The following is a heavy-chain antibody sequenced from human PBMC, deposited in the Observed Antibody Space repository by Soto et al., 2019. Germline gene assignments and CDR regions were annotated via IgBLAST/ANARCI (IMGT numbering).Heavy chain of an antibody. J-gene: IGHJ4*01. Sequence: AQTLSLTCAITGDSVSSNSAGWSWVRQSPSRGLEWLGRTYYRSKWYYEYAVSVRGRITINPDASKNQYSLQLNSVTPEDTAVYFCARGEQYSGRIFDYWGQATLVAVSS. V-gene: IGHV6-1*01. D-gene: IGHD1-26*01. CDR3: ARGEQYSGRIFDY. CDR1: GDSVSSNSAG. CDR2: TYYRSKWYY.